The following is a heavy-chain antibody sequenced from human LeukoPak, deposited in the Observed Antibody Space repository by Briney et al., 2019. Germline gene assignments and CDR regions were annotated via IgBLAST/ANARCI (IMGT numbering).Heavy chain of an antibody. D-gene: IGHD4-23*01. V-gene: IGHV4-30-4*01. CDR3: ARENNDYGGKKAFDY. J-gene: IGHJ4*02. CDR1: GGSSRSGDYF. CDR2: IHYSGNT. Sequence: SETLSLTCAVSGGSSRSGDYFWSWIRQPPGKGLEWIGHIHYSGNTYYNPSLKSRVSISVDTSKNQFSLKLSSVTAADTAVYYRARENNDYGGKKAFDYWGQGTLVTVSS.